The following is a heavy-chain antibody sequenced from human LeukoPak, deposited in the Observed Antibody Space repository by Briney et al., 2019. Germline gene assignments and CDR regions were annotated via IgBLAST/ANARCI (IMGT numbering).Heavy chain of an antibody. CDR2: IYYSGST. V-gene: IGHV4-30-4*01. CDR1: GGSISSGDYY. J-gene: IGHJ6*02. Sequence: KSSETLSLTCTVSGGSISSGDYYWSWIRQPPGKGLEWIGYIYYSGSTYYNPSLKSRVTLSVDTSKNQFSLKLSSVTAADTAVYYCAREGLVPSDYYYYYGMDVWGQGTTVTVSS. CDR3: AREGLVPSDYYYYYGMDV. D-gene: IGHD3/OR15-3a*01.